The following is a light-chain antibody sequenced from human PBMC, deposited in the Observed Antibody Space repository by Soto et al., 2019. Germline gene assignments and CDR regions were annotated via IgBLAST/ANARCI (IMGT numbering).Light chain of an antibody. CDR2: HNY. V-gene: IGLV1-47*01. J-gene: IGLJ1*01. CDR1: SSNIGSDF. Sequence: QSVLTQPPSASGTPGQRVTISCSGNSSNIGSDFVYWYQQLPGTAPKLLIYHNYQRPSGVPDRFSGSKSGTSGSLAISDLRSEDEADYYCSAWDDSLSAYVFGAGTQLTVL. CDR3: SAWDDSLSAYV.